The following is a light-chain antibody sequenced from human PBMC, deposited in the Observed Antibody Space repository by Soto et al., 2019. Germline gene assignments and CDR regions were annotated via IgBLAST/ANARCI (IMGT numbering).Light chain of an antibody. CDR3: QQYGNSPQT. V-gene: IGKV3-20*01. Sequence: IVLTQSPGTLSLSPVERATLSCMASQSVSSTYLAWYQQKPGQAPRLLIYGASSRATGIPDRFSGSGSGTDFTLTISRLEPEDFAVYYCQQYGNSPQTFGQGTKVDIK. CDR2: GAS. J-gene: IGKJ1*01. CDR1: QSVSSTY.